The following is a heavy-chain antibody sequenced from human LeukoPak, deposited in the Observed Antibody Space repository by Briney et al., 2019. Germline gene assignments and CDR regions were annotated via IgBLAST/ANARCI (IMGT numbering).Heavy chain of an antibody. CDR3: ARRERYYDSSGYYYDWFDP. CDR1: GYSFTSYW. CDR2: IYPGDSDT. D-gene: IGHD3-22*01. Sequence: GESLKISCKGSGYSFTSYWIGWVRQMPGKGLEWVGIIYPGDSDTRYGPSFQGQVTISADKSISTAYLQWSSLKASDTAMYYCARRERYYDSSGYYYDWFDPWGQGTLVTVSS. V-gene: IGHV5-51*01. J-gene: IGHJ5*02.